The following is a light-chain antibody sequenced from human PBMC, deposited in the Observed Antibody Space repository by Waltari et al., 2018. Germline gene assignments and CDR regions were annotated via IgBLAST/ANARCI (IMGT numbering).Light chain of an antibody. CDR1: SGSISSTSY. CDR2: KIN. Sequence: QTVVTQEPSLSVSPGGTVTLTCALSSGSISSTSYVRWYRQTPGQAPRTLIYKINSRSAGGPDRFSGSFLGNKAALTITGAQADDESDYYCLMYMGSGIWVFGGGTKVTVL. V-gene: IGLV8-61*01. J-gene: IGLJ2*01. CDR3: LMYMGSGIWV.